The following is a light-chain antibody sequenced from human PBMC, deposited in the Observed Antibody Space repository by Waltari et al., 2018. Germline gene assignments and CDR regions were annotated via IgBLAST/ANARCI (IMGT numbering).Light chain of an antibody. Sequence: SYVLTQPPSVSVAPGQPARITCGGKNIGGKSVPLYQQRPGQAPVLVVYDDSDRPPGIPERFSGANSGNTATLTISRVGAGDEADYFCQVWESRSDLVVFGGGTKLTVL. V-gene: IGLV3-21*02. CDR1: NIGGKS. J-gene: IGLJ2*01. CDR3: QVWESRSDLVV. CDR2: DDS.